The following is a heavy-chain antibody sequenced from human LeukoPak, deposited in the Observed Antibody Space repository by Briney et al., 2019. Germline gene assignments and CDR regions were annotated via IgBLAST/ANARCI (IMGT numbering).Heavy chain of an antibody. V-gene: IGHV4-4*07. Sequence: SGTLSLTCSVSGGSINSYYWSWIRQTAGKGLEWIGRIHTTGSTNYNPSLKSRVTMSVDPFKNQFSLKVRSVTAADTAVYYCARGGGYYYGSGDAFDIWGQGTMVTVSS. CDR3: ARGGGYYYGSGDAFDI. J-gene: IGHJ3*02. CDR1: GGSINSYY. CDR2: IHTTGST. D-gene: IGHD3-10*01.